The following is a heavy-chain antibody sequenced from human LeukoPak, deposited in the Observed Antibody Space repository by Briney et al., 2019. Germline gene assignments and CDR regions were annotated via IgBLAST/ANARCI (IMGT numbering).Heavy chain of an antibody. CDR3: AKDLSRWGSYRSDAFDI. CDR1: GFTFSNYW. V-gene: IGHV3-9*01. J-gene: IGHJ3*02. CDR2: ISWNSGSI. D-gene: IGHD3-16*02. Sequence: GGSLRLSCAASGFTFSNYWMSWVRQAPGKGLEWVSYISWNSGSIDYGDSVKGRFTISRDIAKKSLYLQMNSLRTEDTALYYCAKDLSRWGSYRSDAFDIWGQGTMVTVSS.